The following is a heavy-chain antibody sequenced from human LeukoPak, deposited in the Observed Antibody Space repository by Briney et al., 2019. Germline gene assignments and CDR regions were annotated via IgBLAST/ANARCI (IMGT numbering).Heavy chain of an antibody. CDR2: MNPDSGNT. CDR1: GYTFANSD. J-gene: IGHJ5*02. CDR3: ARYTNWGRYNYLDP. V-gene: IGHV1-8*01. Sequence: ASVKVSCKASGYTFANSDVYWVRQAPGHGFELMGWMNPDSGNTGYAQHFQGRVTLTRNISMSTAYMELNGLKSEDTAVYYCARYTNWGRYNYLDPWGPGTLVTVSS. D-gene: IGHD7-27*01.